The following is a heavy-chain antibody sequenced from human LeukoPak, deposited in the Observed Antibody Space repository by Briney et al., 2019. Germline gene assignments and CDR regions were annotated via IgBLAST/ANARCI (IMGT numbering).Heavy chain of an antibody. V-gene: IGHV1-18*01. CDR1: GYTFTSYG. D-gene: IGHD5-24*01. CDR2: ISAYNGNT. J-gene: IGHJ6*02. CDR3: ARDSRDLLNYGMDV. Sequence: ASVKVPCKASGYTFTSYGISWVRQAPGQGLEWMGWISAYNGNTNYAQKLQGRVTMTTDTSTSTAYMELRSLRSDDTAVYYCARDSRDLLNYGMDVWGQGTTVTVSS.